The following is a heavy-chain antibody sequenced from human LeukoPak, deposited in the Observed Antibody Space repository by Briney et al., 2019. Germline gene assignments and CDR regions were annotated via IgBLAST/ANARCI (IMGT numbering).Heavy chain of an antibody. CDR1: GGSISSGDYY. CDR2: IYYSGST. CDR3: ARGDEGDAFDI. J-gene: IGHJ3*02. Sequence: SQTLSLTCTVSGGSISSGDYYWSWIRQPPGKGLEWIGYIYYSGSTYYNPSLKSRVTISVDTSKNQFSLKLSSVTAADTAVYYCARGDEGDAFDIWGQGTMVIVSS. V-gene: IGHV4-30-4*08.